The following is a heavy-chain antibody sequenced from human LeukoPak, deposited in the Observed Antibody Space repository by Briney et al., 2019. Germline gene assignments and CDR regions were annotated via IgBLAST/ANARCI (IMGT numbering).Heavy chain of an antibody. CDR3: ARVWFAGYDILTGYPDAFDI. J-gene: IGHJ3*02. CDR2: ISAYNGNT. V-gene: IGHV1-18*01. CDR1: GYTFTSYG. Sequence: ASVKVSCKASGYTFTSYGISWARQAPGQGLEWMGWISAYNGNTNYAQKLQGRVTMTTDTSTSTAYMELRSLRSDDTAVYYCARVWFAGYDILTGYPDAFDIWGQGTMVTVSS. D-gene: IGHD3-9*01.